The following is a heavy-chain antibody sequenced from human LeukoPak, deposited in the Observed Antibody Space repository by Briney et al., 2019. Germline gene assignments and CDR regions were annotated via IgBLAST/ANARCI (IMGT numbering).Heavy chain of an antibody. CDR3: VRGFDYGFYD. V-gene: IGHV4-34*01. J-gene: IGHJ4*02. CDR1: GGSISSYY. CDR2: INHSGST. D-gene: IGHD4-17*01. Sequence: SETLSLTCTVSGGSISSYYWSWIRQPPGMGLEWIGEINHSGSTNYNPSLKSRVTISVDTSKNQFSLKLSSVTAADTAVYYCVRGFDYGFYDWGQGTLVTVSS.